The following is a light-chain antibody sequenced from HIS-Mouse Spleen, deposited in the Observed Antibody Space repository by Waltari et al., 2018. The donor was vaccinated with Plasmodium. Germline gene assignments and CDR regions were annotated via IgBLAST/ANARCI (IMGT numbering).Light chain of an antibody. CDR1: AFPNKY. CDR2: EDS. CDR3: YSTDSSGNHRV. J-gene: IGLJ3*02. Sequence: SSELTQPPSVSVSPGQTARHTCSGDAFPNKYAYWYQQKSGQAPVLVIYEDSKRPSGNPERFSGSSSGTMATLTISGAQVEDEADYYCYSTDSSGNHRVFGGGTKLTVL. V-gene: IGLV3-10*01.